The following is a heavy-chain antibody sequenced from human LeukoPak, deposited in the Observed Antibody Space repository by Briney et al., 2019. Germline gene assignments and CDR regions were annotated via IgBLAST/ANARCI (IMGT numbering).Heavy chain of an antibody. D-gene: IGHD6-19*01. CDR2: IYYSGST. CDR3: ARHKQQWLVTHFDY. J-gene: IGHJ4*02. Sequence: TSETLSLTCTVSGGSISSYYWSWIRQPPGKGLEWIGYIYYSGSTNYNPSLKSRVTISVDTSKNQFSLKLSSVTAADTAVYYCARHKQQWLVTHFDYWGQGTLVTVSS. CDR1: GGSISSYY. V-gene: IGHV4-59*08.